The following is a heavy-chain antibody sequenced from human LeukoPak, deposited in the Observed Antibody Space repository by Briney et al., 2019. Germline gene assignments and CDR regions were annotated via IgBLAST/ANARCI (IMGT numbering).Heavy chain of an antibody. CDR2: ITATGGGT. V-gene: IGHV3-23*01. CDR3: AKGPPTYYDILTGQYYDY. CDR1: GFTFSNFA. J-gene: IGHJ4*02. D-gene: IGHD3-9*01. Sequence: YPGGSLRLSCAASGFTFSNFAMSWVRQAPGKGLEGGSAITATGGGTYYADSVKGRFTISRDNSKNTLFLQMNSLRAEDTAVYYCAKGPPTYYDILTGQYYDYWGQGTLVTVSS.